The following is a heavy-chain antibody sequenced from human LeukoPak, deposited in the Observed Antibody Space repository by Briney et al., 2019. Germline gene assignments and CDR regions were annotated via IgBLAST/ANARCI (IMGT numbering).Heavy chain of an antibody. D-gene: IGHD3-22*01. CDR2: INSDGSST. J-gene: IGHJ4*02. CDR3: ARAYNAGSGYYPPYFDY. Sequence: GGSLRLSCAASGFTFSSYWMHWVRQAPGKGLVWVSRINSDGSSTIYADSVKGRLTISRDNAKNTVYLKMKSLRAEDTAVYYCARAYNAGSGYYPPYFDYWGQGTLVTVSS. V-gene: IGHV3-74*01. CDR1: GFTFSSYW.